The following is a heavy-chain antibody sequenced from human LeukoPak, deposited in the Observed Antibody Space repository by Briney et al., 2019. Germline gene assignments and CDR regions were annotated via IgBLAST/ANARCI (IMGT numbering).Heavy chain of an antibody. D-gene: IGHD2-2*01. Sequence: SETLSLTCTVSGFSISRSRYYWGWIRQPPGKGLEWIGTVSYSGSTHYNPPLESRVTISVDTSNNQFSLRLNSVTAADTAFYYWVRMPSGSPDWFDPWGQGNLVTVSS. V-gene: IGHV4-39*07. CDR3: VRMPSGSPDWFDP. CDR2: VSYSGST. J-gene: IGHJ5*02. CDR1: GFSISRSRYY.